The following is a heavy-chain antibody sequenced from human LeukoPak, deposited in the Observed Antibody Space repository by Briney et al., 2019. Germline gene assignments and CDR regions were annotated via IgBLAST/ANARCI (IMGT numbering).Heavy chain of an antibody. Sequence: SETLSLTCTVSGGSISSYYWSWIRQPPGKGLEWIGYIYYSGSTNYNPSLKSRVTISVDTSKNQFSLKLSSVTAADTAVYYCARDGPSARYYYYGMDVWGQGTTVTVSS. V-gene: IGHV4-59*01. CDR2: IYYSGST. CDR3: ARDGPSARYYYYGMDV. CDR1: GGSISSYY. J-gene: IGHJ6*02.